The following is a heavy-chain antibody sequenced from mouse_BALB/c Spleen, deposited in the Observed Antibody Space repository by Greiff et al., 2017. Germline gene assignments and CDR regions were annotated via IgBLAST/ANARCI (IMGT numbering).Heavy chain of an antibody. J-gene: IGHJ4*01. CDR3: SRGVLQDAMDY. CDR1: GYTFTDYA. Sequence: VQLQQSGAELVRPGVSVKISCKGSGYTFTDYAMHWVKQSHAKSLEWIGVISTYYGDASYNQKFKGKATMTVDKSSSTAYMELARLTTEDSAIYYFSRGVLQDAMDYWGQGTSVTVSA. CDR2: ISTYYGDA. V-gene: IGHV1S137*01. D-gene: IGHD2-14*01.